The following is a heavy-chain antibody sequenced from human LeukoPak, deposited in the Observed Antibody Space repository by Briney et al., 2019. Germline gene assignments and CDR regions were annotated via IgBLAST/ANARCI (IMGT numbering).Heavy chain of an antibody. Sequence: ASVKVSCKASGYTFTSYYMHWVRQAPGQGLEWMGIINPSGGSTSYAQKFRGRVTMTRDTSTSTVYMELSSLRSEDTAVYYCARAPAYYYDSSSYLGLTGYGMDVWGQGTTVTVSS. CDR3: ARAPAYYYDSSSYLGLTGYGMDV. CDR1: GYTFTSYY. D-gene: IGHD3-22*01. V-gene: IGHV1-46*01. CDR2: INPSGGST. J-gene: IGHJ6*02.